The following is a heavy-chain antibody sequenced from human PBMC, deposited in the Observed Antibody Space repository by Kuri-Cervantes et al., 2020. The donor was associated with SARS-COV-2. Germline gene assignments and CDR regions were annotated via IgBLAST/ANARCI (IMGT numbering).Heavy chain of an antibody. Sequence: GGSLRLSCAASGFTFSSYWMSWVRQAPGKGLEWVSYISSSGSTIYYADSVKGRFTISRDNSKNTLYLQMNSLRAEDTAVYYCANGYGDNHRSPFNYWGQGTLVTVSS. V-gene: IGHV3-48*01. D-gene: IGHD4-17*01. J-gene: IGHJ4*02. CDR2: ISSSGSTI. CDR3: ANGYGDNHRSPFNY. CDR1: GFTFSSYW.